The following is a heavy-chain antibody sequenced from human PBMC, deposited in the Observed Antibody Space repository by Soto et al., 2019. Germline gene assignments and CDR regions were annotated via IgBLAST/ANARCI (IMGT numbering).Heavy chain of an antibody. CDR1: GLTFSSYA. D-gene: IGHD5-12*01. CDR3: ARDLERWLQDYYYYGMDV. CDR2: ISYDGSNK. V-gene: IGHV3-30-3*01. Sequence: QPGGSLRLSCAASGLTFSSYAMHWVGQAPGKGLEWVAVISYDGSNKYYADSVKGRFTISRDNSKNTLYLQMNSLRAEDTAVYYCARDLERWLQDYYYYGMDVWGQGTTVTVSS. J-gene: IGHJ6*02.